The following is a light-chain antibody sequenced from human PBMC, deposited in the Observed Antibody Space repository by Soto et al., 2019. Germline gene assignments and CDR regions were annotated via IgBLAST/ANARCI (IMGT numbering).Light chain of an antibody. J-gene: IGLJ1*01. V-gene: IGLV2-8*01. CDR1: SSDIGVYNY. Sequence: QSALTQPPSASGSPGQSVTISWTGTSSDIGVYNYVSWYQQHPGKAPKLMIYEVSERPSGVPDRFSGSKSGNTASLTVSGLQTEDEADYYCSSYAGSNNLYVFGTGTKLTVL. CDR3: SSYAGSNNLYV. CDR2: EVS.